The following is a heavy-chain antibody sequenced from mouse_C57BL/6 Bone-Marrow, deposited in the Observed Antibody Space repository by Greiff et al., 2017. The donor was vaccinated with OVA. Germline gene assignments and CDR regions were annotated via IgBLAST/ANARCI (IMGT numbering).Heavy chain of an antibody. CDR2: ISSGGSYT. J-gene: IGHJ2*01. CDR3: AREGGRWDY. D-gene: IGHD1-1*01. V-gene: IGHV5-6*01. Sequence: EVQGVESGGDLVKPGGSLKLSCAASGFTFSSYGMSWVRQTPDKRLEWVATISSGGSYTSYPDSVKGRFTISRDNAKNTLYLQMSSLKSEDTAMYYCAREGGRWDYWGQGTTLTVSS. CDR1: GFTFSSYG.